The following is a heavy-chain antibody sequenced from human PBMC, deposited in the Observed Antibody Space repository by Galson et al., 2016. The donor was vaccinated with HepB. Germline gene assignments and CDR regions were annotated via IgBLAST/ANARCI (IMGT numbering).Heavy chain of an antibody. CDR2: ISAYNGNT. Sequence: SVKVSCKASGYTFTTYGISWVRQAPGQGLEWTGWISAYNGNTNYAQKLQGRVTMTTDTSTSTAYMELRSLRSDDPAVYYCARNPRKIRYQLLEIYYYYYAMDVWGQGTTVTVSS. CDR3: ARNPRKIRYQLLEIYYYYYAMDV. V-gene: IGHV1-18*01. CDR1: GYTFTTYG. J-gene: IGHJ6*02. D-gene: IGHD2-2*01.